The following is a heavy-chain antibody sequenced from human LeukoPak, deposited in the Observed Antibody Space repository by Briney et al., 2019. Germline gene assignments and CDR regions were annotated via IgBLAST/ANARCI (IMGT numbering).Heavy chain of an antibody. D-gene: IGHD1-26*01. J-gene: IGHJ4*02. V-gene: IGHV3-7*03. Sequence: GGSLRLSCGASGFTFSTYWMTWVRQAPGKGLEGVANIREDGSEIFYVDSVKGRFTIYRDNAKNSMYMQMNSLRVEDSGLSYCTRDRSWSGYDYWGQGTLVTVSS. CDR1: GFTFSTYW. CDR3: TRDRSWSGYDY. CDR2: IREDGSEI.